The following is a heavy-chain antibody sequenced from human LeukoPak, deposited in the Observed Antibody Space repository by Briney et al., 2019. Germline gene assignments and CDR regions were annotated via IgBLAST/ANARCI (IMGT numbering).Heavy chain of an antibody. CDR3: ARDRFSRDDSSGYEGFAFDI. V-gene: IGHV1-69*13. J-gene: IGHJ3*02. D-gene: IGHD3-22*01. CDR1: GGTFSSYA. CDR2: IIPIFGTA. Sequence: SVEVSCKASGGTFSSYAISWVRQAPGQGLEWMGGIIPIFGTANYAQKFQGRVTITADESTSTAYMELSSLRSEDTAVYYCARDRFSRDDSSGYEGFAFDIWGQGTMVTVYS.